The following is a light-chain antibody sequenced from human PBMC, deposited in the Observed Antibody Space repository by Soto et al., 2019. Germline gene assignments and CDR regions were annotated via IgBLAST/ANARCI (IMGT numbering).Light chain of an antibody. CDR1: QSVTSSY. CDR2: GAS. CDR3: QQYDSSPLT. J-gene: IGKJ4*01. Sequence: EIVLTQSPGTLSLSPGERATLSCRASQSVTSSYLAWWQQKPGQAPRLLIYGASSRATGIPDRFSGSGSGTDFTLTISRLEPEDFAVYYCQQYDSSPLTFGGGTKVQIK. V-gene: IGKV3-20*01.